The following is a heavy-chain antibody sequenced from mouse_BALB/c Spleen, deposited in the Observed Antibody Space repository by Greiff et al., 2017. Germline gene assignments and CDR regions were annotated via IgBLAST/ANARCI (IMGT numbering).Heavy chain of an antibody. CDR1: GYTFTDYN. CDR3: ARWYGNYAMDY. D-gene: IGHD2-10*02. V-gene: IGHV1S29*02. Sequence: VQLQQSGPELVKPGASVKISCKASGYTFTDYNMHWVKQSHGKSLEWIGYIYPYNGGTGYNQEFKSKATLTVDNSSSTAYMELRSLTSEDSAVYYCARWYGNYAMDYWGQGTSVTVSS. J-gene: IGHJ4*01. CDR2: IYPYNGGT.